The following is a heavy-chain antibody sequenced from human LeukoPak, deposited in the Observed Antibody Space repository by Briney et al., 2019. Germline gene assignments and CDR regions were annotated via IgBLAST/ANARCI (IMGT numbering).Heavy chain of an antibody. CDR3: ARLDSSGYRSFDY. D-gene: IGHD3-22*01. V-gene: IGHV3-9*01. J-gene: IGHJ4*02. CDR1: GFTFDDYA. Sequence: PGGSLRLSCAASGFTFDDYAMHWVRQAPGKGLEWVSGISWNSGSIGYADSVKGRFTISRDNAKNTLYLQMNSLRAEDTAVYYCARLDSSGYRSFDYWGQGTLVTVSS. CDR2: ISWNSGSI.